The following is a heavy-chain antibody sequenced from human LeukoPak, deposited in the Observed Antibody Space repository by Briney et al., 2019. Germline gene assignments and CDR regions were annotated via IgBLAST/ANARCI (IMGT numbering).Heavy chain of an antibody. Sequence: GGSLRLSCVASGFIFSNSVMHWVRQAPGKGLEWVAFIRKDGSGTYYADSVKGRFTISRDNSKNTVHLQMSSLGAEDTAVYYCAKGDSYGFYYWAQASLVTVSS. J-gene: IGHJ4*02. V-gene: IGHV3-30*02. CDR1: GFIFSNSV. CDR3: AKGDSYGFYY. CDR2: IRKDGSGT. D-gene: IGHD5-18*01.